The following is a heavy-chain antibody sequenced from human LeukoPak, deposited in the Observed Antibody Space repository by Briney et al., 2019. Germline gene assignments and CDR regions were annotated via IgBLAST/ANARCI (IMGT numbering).Heavy chain of an antibody. CDR2: INPNSGGT. CDR3: ARAPGYYAFDAFDI. J-gene: IGHJ3*02. CDR1: GYTFTGYY. Sequence: ASVKVSCKASGYTFTGYYMHWVRQAPGQGLEWMGWINPNSGGTNYAQKFQGRVTMTRDTSISTAYMELSRLRSDDTAVYYCARAPGYYAFDAFDIWGQGTMVTVS. V-gene: IGHV1-2*02. D-gene: IGHD2-2*01.